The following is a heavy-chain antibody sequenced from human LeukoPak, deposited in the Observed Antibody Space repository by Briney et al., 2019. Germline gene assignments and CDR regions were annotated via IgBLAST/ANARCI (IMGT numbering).Heavy chain of an antibody. D-gene: IGHD1-26*01. CDR3: ARDDKWAFDY. V-gene: IGHV3-69-1*02. CDR1: GFTFANYA. J-gene: IGHJ4*02. CDR2: TSGTYAI. Sequence: GGSLRLSCAASGFTFANYALNWFRHTPGKGLEWLSYTSGTYAIYSADSVKGRFTISRDNAKKSLYLQMNSLRVEDTGVYYCARDDKWAFDYWGQGTLVTVYS.